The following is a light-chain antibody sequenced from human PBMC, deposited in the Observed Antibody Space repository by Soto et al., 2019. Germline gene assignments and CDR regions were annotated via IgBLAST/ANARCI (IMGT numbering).Light chain of an antibody. CDR1: ESISSY. CDR2: AAS. Sequence: DIQMPQSPSSLSASVGARVTITCRASESISSYLNWYQQKPGKAPKLLIDAASSLQIGVPSRFSGSGSVTDFTLTISSLQPEDFATYYGQQSYSTPRTLGQGTKLEIK. CDR3: QQSYSTPRT. J-gene: IGKJ2*01. V-gene: IGKV1-39*01.